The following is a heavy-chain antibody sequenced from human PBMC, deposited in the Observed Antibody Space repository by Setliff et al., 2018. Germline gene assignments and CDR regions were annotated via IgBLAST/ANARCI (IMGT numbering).Heavy chain of an antibody. CDR1: GFTFTGYY. D-gene: IGHD3-22*01. CDR2: SNPNSGGT. V-gene: IGHV1-2*04. Sequence: ASVKVSCKASGFTFTGYYMHWVRQAPGQGLEWMGWSNPNSGGTNYAQKFQGWVTMTRDTSISTAYMELSGLRSDDTAVYYCARDRDSSGYPYYFDYWGQGTLVTVSS. J-gene: IGHJ4*02. CDR3: ARDRDSSGYPYYFDY.